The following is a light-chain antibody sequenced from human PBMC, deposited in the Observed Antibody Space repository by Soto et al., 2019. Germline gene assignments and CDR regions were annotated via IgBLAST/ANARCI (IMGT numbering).Light chain of an antibody. V-gene: IGKV1-8*01. J-gene: IGKJ3*01. CDR2: AAS. Sequence: AIRMTQSPSSLSASTGDRVTITCRASQGISSYLAWYQQKPVKAPKLLIYAASTFQSGVPSRFSGSGSGTDFTLTISCLQSEDFATYYYQQYYSYPQVTFGPGTKVDIK. CDR3: QQYYSYPQVT. CDR1: QGISSY.